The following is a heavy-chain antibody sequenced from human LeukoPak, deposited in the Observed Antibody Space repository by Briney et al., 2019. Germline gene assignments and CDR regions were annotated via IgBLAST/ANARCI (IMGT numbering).Heavy chain of an antibody. J-gene: IGHJ4*02. D-gene: IGHD5-18*01. CDR3: VRDGEYSHGIDFDY. Sequence: GGSLRLSCAASGFTLSNSWMHWVRQAPGKGLVWVSRTNGDGSDTSYADSVKGRFTISRDSATNTLYLQMNSLRAEDTAIYYCVRDGEYSHGIDFDYWGQGTLVTVSP. CDR1: GFTLSNSW. V-gene: IGHV3-74*01. CDR2: TNGDGSDT.